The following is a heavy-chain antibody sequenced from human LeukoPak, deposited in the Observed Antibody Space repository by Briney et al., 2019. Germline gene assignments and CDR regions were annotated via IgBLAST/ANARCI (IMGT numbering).Heavy chain of an antibody. CDR1: GGTTSSSNYY. J-gene: IGHJ4*02. CDR3: ARLSNYGGHSGDGY. CDR2: IFYSGTT. V-gene: IGHV4-39*01. D-gene: IGHD4-23*01. Sequence: SETLSLTCTVSGGTTSSSNYYWAWIRQPPGKGLEWMGSIFYSGTTHYNSSLKSRVTISIDTSKNQFSLKLSSVTAADTAVYYCARLSNYGGHSGDGYWGQGTLVTVSS.